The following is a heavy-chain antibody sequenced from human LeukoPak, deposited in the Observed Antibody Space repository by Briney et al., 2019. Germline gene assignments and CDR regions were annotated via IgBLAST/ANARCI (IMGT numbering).Heavy chain of an antibody. V-gene: IGHV5-51*01. CDR3: AGVVVAATPGAFDI. CDR1: GYSFTSYW. CDR2: IYPGDSDT. D-gene: IGHD2-15*01. J-gene: IGHJ3*02. Sequence: GESLQISCQGSGYSFTSYWIGWVRQMPGKGLEWMGIIYPGDSDTRYSPSFQGQVTISADKSISTAYLQWSSLKASDTAMYYCAGVVVAATPGAFDIWGQGTMITVSS.